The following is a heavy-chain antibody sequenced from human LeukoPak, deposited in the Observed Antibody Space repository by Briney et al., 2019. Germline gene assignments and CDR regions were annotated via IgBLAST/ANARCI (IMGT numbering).Heavy chain of an antibody. D-gene: IGHD5-12*01. J-gene: IGHJ5*02. V-gene: IGHV3-23*01. CDR2: ISGGSENT. Sequence: PGGSLRLSCEAPGFTFSRHAMNWVRQAPEKGLEWVSGISGGSENTFYADSVKGRFTISRDNSRNTLYLQMYGLRADDTALYFCAKGPYSGYSTYFDPWGQGTRVTVSS. CDR3: AKGPYSGYSTYFDP. CDR1: GFTFSRHA.